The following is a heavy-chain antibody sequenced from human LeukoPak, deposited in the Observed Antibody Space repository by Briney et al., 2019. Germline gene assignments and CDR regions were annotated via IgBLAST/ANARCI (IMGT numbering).Heavy chain of an antibody. Sequence: SETLSLTCAVYGGSFSGYYWRWIRQPPGKGLEGIGEINHSGSSNYNPSLKSRVTISVDTSKNQFSLKLSSVTAADTAVYYCARGQYRLSYFDYWGQGTLVTVSS. V-gene: IGHV4-34*01. CDR2: INHSGSS. J-gene: IGHJ4*02. CDR3: ARGQYRLSYFDY. D-gene: IGHD2-2*02. CDR1: GGSFSGYY.